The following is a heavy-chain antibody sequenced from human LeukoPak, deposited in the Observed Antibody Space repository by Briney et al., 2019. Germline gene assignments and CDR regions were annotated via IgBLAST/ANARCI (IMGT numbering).Heavy chain of an antibody. Sequence: EWXGWISAYSGNTNYAQKLQGRVTMTTDTSTSTAYMELRSLRSDDTAVYYCARNYGEGAFDIWGQGTMVTVSS. V-gene: IGHV1-18*01. CDR3: ARNYGEGAFDI. CDR2: ISAYSGNT. J-gene: IGHJ3*02. D-gene: IGHD4-17*01.